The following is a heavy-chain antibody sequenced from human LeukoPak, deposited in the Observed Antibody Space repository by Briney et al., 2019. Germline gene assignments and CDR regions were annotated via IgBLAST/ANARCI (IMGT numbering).Heavy chain of an antibody. CDR3: AKVSYDFWSGYHGMDV. D-gene: IGHD3-3*01. J-gene: IGHJ6*02. CDR2: ISGSGGST. Sequence: GGSLRLSCAASGFTFSSYAMSWVRQAPGKGLEWVSAISGSGGSTYYADSVKGRFTISRDNSKNTLYLQMNSLRAEDTAVYYCAKVSYDFWSGYHGMDVWGQGTTVTVSS. V-gene: IGHV3-23*01. CDR1: GFTFSSYA.